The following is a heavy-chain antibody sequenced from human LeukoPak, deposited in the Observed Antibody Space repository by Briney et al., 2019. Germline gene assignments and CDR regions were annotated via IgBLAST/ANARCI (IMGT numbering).Heavy chain of an antibody. Sequence: GGSLRLSCAASGFTFSSYWMSWVRQAPGKGLEWVANIKRDGSEKYYVDSVKGRFTISRDNAKNSLYLQMNSLRAEDTAVYYCAREGHSSSWYVRYYYYGMDVWGQGTTVTVSS. J-gene: IGHJ6*02. CDR2: IKRDGSEK. CDR3: AREGHSSSWYVRYYYYGMDV. D-gene: IGHD6-13*01. CDR1: GFTFSSYW. V-gene: IGHV3-7*04.